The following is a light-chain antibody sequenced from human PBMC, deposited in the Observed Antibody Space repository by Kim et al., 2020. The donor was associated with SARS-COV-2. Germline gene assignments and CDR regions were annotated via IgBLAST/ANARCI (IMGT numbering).Light chain of an antibody. CDR1: EGMSYW. J-gene: IGKJ2*01. Sequence: SASIGDRDHNTCREREGMSYWLAWYQQKPGKSPKSLIYAASSLKSGVPSRYSGSGSGTDFTLTISSLQPGDCAIYYCQQCNTYPYTFGQGTKLEL. CDR3: QQCNTYPYT. V-gene: IGKV1D-16*02. CDR2: AAS.